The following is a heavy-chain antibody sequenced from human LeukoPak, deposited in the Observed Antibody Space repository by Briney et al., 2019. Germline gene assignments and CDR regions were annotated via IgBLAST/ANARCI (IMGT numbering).Heavy chain of an antibody. CDR2: IGSSGSPT. Sequence: GGSLRLSCAASGFAFSSYNMNWVRQVPGKGLEWISYIGSSGSPTHYADSVGGRFTTSRDNAKNSLYLQMNSLRDEDTAVYFCARRPYSDTSGRLSDVWGQGTTVTVSS. V-gene: IGHV3-48*02. J-gene: IGHJ6*02. CDR3: ARRPYSDTSGRLSDV. CDR1: GFAFSSYN. D-gene: IGHD3-22*01.